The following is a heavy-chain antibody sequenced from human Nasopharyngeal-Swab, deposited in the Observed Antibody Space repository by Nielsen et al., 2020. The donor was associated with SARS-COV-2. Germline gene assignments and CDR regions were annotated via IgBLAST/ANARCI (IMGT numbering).Heavy chain of an antibody. Sequence: ASVKVSCKAFGYTFTSYGISWVRQAPGQGLEWMGWISAYNANTKNAQKLQGRVTMTTDTSTNTAYMELRSLRSGDTAVYYCARDDRITSGSLFDYWGQGTLVTVSS. D-gene: IGHD6-19*01. CDR3: ARDDRITSGSLFDY. J-gene: IGHJ4*02. CDR1: GYTFTSYG. V-gene: IGHV1-18*01. CDR2: ISAYNANT.